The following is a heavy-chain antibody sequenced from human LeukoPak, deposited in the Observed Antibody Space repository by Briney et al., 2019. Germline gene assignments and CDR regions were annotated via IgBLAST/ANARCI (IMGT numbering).Heavy chain of an antibody. Sequence: SQTLSVTCALSGDSVSTNSAAWNWIRQSPSRGLEWLGRTYYRSKWSHDYAPSVQSRITINPDTSKNQFSLHLNSVTPEDTAVYYCARGNRDFDSWGQGTLVTVSS. CDR1: GDSVSTNSAA. D-gene: IGHD2-21*02. CDR3: ARGNRDFDS. CDR2: TYYRSKWSH. V-gene: IGHV6-1*01. J-gene: IGHJ5*01.